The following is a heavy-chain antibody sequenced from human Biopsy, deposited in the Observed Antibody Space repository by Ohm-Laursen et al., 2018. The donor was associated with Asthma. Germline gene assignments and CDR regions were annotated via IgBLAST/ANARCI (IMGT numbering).Heavy chain of an antibody. J-gene: IGHJ4*02. V-gene: IGHV3-48*02. CDR2: ISSSSSTI. CDR1: GFTFSSYS. D-gene: IGHD4-17*01. Sequence: SLRLSCSASGFTFSSYSMNWVRQAPGKGLEWVSYISSSSSTIYYADSVNGRFTISRDNAKNSLYLQMNSLRDEDTAVYYCARPRWGPYGYWGQGTLVTVSS. CDR3: ARPRWGPYGY.